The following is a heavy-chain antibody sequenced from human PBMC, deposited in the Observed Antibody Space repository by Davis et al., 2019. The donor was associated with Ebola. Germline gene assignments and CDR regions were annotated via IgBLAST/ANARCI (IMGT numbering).Heavy chain of an antibody. V-gene: IGHV1-2*04. D-gene: IGHD4/OR15-4a*01. CDR3: ARGSYGDYYDYGMDV. CDR1: GYTFTGYY. J-gene: IGHJ6*02. CDR2: INPNSGAT. Sequence: AASVKVSCKASGYTFTGYYMHWVRQAPGQGLEWMGWINPNSGATNSAQKFQGWVAMTTDTSLNTAYMELTSLKSDATAVYYCARGSYGDYYDYGMDVWGQGTTVIVSS.